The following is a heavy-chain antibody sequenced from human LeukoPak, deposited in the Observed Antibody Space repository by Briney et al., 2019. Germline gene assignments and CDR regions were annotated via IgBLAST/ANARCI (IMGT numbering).Heavy chain of an antibody. Sequence: SETLSLTCTVSGYSISSGYYRGWIRQPPGKGLEWIGSIYHSGSTYYNPSLKSRVTISVDTSKNQFSLKLSSVTAADTAVYYCARGGIRAGYYFDYWGQGTLVTVSS. CDR3: ARGGIRAGYYFDY. D-gene: IGHD3-9*01. V-gene: IGHV4-38-2*02. J-gene: IGHJ4*02. CDR2: IYHSGST. CDR1: GYSISSGYY.